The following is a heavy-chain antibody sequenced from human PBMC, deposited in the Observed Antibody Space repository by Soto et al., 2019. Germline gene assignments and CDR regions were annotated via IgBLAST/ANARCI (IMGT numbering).Heavy chain of an antibody. CDR1: GYSFTSYW. J-gene: IGHJ5*02. V-gene: IGHV5-51*01. Sequence: GESLKISCKGSGYSFTSYWIGWVRQMPGKGLEWMGISPSFQGQVTISADKSISTAYLQWSSLKASDTAMYYCARLGGAVASDWFDPWGQGTLVTVSS. CDR3: ARLGGAVASDWFDP. D-gene: IGHD6-19*01.